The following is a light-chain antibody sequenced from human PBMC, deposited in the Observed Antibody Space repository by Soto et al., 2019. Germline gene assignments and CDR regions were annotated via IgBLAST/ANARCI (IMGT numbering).Light chain of an antibody. CDR3: QQYDSSPRT. Sequence: ENVLTQSLGTLSLSPGQRATLSCRASHTISSSYLAWYQQKPGQAPRLLIYGISDRATGVPDRFRGSGSGTDFTLTITRLEPEDFAVYFCQQYDSSPRTFGQGTKVEIK. CDR1: HTISSSY. J-gene: IGKJ1*01. V-gene: IGKV3-20*01. CDR2: GIS.